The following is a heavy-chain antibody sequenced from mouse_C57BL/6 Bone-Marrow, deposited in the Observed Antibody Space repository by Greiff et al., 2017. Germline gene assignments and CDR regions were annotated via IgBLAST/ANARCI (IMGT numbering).Heavy chain of an antibody. CDR2: NWWDDDK. D-gene: IGHD1-1*01. CDR3: ARIGFITTAVAARYFDY. Sequence: QVQLKESGPGILQPSQTLSLTCSFSGFSLSTFGMGVGWIRPPSGKGLEWLAHNWWDDDKYYNPALKSRLTISKETSKTQEFLTIANVDTADTATYYCARIGFITTAVAARYFDYWGQGTTLTVSS. CDR1: GFSLSTFGMG. J-gene: IGHJ2*01. V-gene: IGHV8-8*01.